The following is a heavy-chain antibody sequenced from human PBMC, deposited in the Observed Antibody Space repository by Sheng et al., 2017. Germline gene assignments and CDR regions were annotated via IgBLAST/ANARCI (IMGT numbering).Heavy chain of an antibody. CDR2: IIPIFGTA. J-gene: IGHJ5*02. D-gene: IGHD3-10*01. CDR1: GGTFSSYA. V-gene: IGHV1-69*13. Sequence: QVQLVQSGAEVKKPGSSVKVSCKASGGTFSSYAISWVRQAPGQGLEWMGGIIPIFGTANYAQKFQGRVTITADESTSTAYMELSSLRSEDTAVYYCARASSYYYGSGDVLYNWFDPWGQGTLVTVSS. CDR3: ARASSYYYGSGDVLYNWFDP.